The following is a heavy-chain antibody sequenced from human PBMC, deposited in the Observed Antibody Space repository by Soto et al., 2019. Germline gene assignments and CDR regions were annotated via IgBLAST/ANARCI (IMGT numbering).Heavy chain of an antibody. J-gene: IGHJ4*01. CDR2: IYYSGST. V-gene: IGHV4-59*01. CDR3: ARDAGGPYDH. Sequence: SETRSLTCTVSGAPITINYWSWIRQAPGKGLEWIGYIYYSGSTTYNPSLKSRVTMSAXXXKXXXXLKLNSVTAAETAVYYCARDAGGPYDHWG. D-gene: IGHD2-15*01. CDR1: GAPITINY.